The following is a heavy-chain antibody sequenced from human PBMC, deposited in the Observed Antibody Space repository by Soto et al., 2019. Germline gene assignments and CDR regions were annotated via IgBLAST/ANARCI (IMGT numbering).Heavy chain of an antibody. Sequence: QVQLVQSGAEVKKPGSSVKVSCKASGGTFSNYAISWVRQAPGQGLEWMGGIIPVFGTANYAQKFQGRVTITADESTSTAYMELSSLRSEDTAVYYCARDRGYYDILTGYYSGGVWDYWGQGTLVTVSS. CDR3: ARDRGYYDILTGYYSGGVWDY. CDR1: GGTFSNYA. D-gene: IGHD3-9*01. CDR2: IIPVFGTA. V-gene: IGHV1-69*01. J-gene: IGHJ4*02.